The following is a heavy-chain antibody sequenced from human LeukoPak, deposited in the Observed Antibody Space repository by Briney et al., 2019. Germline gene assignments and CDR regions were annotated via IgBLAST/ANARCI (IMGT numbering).Heavy chain of an antibody. D-gene: IGHD2-15*01. CDR3: ARGGFESCSAGSCLLGNY. CDR1: RGSISPYY. V-gene: IGHV4-59*01. Sequence: SETLSLPCTASRGSISPYYWSWLRQSPGKGLEWIGYIYYIGTTNYNPSLQSRVTMSVDTATNQFTLNLPSVTAADTAVYYCARGGFESCSAGSCLLGNYWGQGILVAVSS. J-gene: IGHJ4*02. CDR2: IYYIGTT.